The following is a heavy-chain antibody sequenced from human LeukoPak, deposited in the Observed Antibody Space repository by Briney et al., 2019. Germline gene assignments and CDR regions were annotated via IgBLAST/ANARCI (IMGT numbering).Heavy chain of an antibody. CDR2: IYYSGST. Sequence: SETLSLTCTVSGGSISSGDYYWSWIRQPPGKGLEWIWYIYYSGSTYYNPSVKSRVTISVDTSKNQFSLKLSSVTAADTAVYYCARGSHSYCGGDCYYVWFDYWGQGTLVTVSS. D-gene: IGHD2-21*01. CDR3: ARGSHSYCGGDCYYVWFDY. V-gene: IGHV4-30-4*08. CDR1: GGSISSGDYY. J-gene: IGHJ4*02.